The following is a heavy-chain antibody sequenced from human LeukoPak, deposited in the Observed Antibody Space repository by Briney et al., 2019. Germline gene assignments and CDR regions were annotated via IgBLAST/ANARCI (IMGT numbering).Heavy chain of an antibody. CDR2: IYYSGST. D-gene: IGHD3-22*01. CDR1: GGSISSYY. V-gene: IGHV4-59*01. Sequence: SETLSLTCTVSGGSISSYYWSWIRQPPGKGLEWMGYIYYSGSTNYNPSLKSRVTISGDTSKTQFSLKLSSVTAADTAVYYCARGGRNYDSSGYYQNWGQGTLVTVSS. J-gene: IGHJ4*02. CDR3: ARGGRNYDSSGYYQN.